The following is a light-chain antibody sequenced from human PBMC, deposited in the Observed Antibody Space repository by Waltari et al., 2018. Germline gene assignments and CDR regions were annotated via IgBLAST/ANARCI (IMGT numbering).Light chain of an antibody. CDR2: EVS. CDR3: CSYAGSSTLWV. Sequence: QSALTQPASVSGSPGQSITISCTGTSSDVGSYNLFPWYQQHPGKAPNLMIYEVSKRPSGVSNRFSGSKSGNTASLTISGLQAEDEAGYYCCSYAGSSTLWVFGTGTKVTVL. J-gene: IGLJ1*01. V-gene: IGLV2-23*02. CDR1: SSDVGSYNL.